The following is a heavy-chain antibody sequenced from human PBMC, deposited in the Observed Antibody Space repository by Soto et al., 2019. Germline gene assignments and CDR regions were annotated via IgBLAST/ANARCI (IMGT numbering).Heavy chain of an antibody. J-gene: IGHJ3*02. D-gene: IGHD2-15*01. Sequence: GESLKISCKGSGYSFTSYWIGWVRQMPGKGLEWMGIIYPGDSDTRYSPSFQGQVTISADKSISTAYLQWSSLKASDTAMYYWARHEAPGGGGRMYNAFDIWGQGTMVTVSS. CDR3: ARHEAPGGGGRMYNAFDI. CDR2: IYPGDSDT. CDR1: GYSFTSYW. V-gene: IGHV5-51*01.